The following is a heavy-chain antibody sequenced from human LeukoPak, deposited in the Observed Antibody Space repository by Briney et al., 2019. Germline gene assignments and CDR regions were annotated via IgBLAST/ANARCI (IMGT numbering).Heavy chain of an antibody. CDR2: ITSGDST. D-gene: IGHD3-22*01. J-gene: IGHJ4*02. V-gene: IGHV3-23*01. Sequence: PGGSLRLSCAASGFTFSSYAMSWVRQAPGKGLEWVSTITSGDSTYYADSVKGRFTISRDNSKNTLYLQMNSLRAEDTAVYYCAREDSSGYDYWGQGTLVTVSS. CDR3: AREDSSGYDY. CDR1: GFTFSSYA.